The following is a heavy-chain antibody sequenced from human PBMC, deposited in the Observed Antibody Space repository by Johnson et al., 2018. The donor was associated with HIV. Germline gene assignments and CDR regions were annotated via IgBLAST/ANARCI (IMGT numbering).Heavy chain of an antibody. J-gene: IGHJ3*02. CDR1: GFIFRSYG. CDR3: ARDLHPGQNPFGAIEAFDI. D-gene: IGHD3-10*01. CDR2: IWSDGSNK. V-gene: IGHV3-33*01. Sequence: QVQLVESGGGVVQPGRSLRLSCAASGFIFRSYGMDWVRQAPGKGLEWVAVIWSDGSNKYYTDSVKGRFTISRDNSKNTLYLQMNSLRVEDTAVYYCARDLHPGQNPFGAIEAFDIWGHGTMVTVSS.